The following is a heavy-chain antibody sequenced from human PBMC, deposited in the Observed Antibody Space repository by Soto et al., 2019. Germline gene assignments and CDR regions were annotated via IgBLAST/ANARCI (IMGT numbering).Heavy chain of an antibody. Sequence: SETLSLTCTVSGGSISSSSYYWGWIRQPPGKGLEWIGSIYYSGSTYYNPSLKSRVTISVDTSKNQFSLKLSSVTAADTAVHYCAHPYSKPAAMPDYYYGMDVWGQGTTVTVSS. CDR1: GGSISSSSYY. CDR3: AHPYSKPAAMPDYYYGMDV. V-gene: IGHV4-39*01. D-gene: IGHD2-2*01. J-gene: IGHJ6*02. CDR2: IYYSGST.